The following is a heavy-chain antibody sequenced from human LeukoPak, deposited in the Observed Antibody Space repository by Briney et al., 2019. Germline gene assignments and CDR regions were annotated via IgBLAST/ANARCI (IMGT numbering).Heavy chain of an antibody. J-gene: IGHJ4*02. CDR2: THYRSKWYD. V-gene: IGHV6-1*01. D-gene: IGHD6-19*01. CDR3: ARAVPGTADFDY. CDR1: GDSVSSNSAT. Sequence: SQTLSLTCAISGDSVSSNSATWNWIRQSPSRGFEWLGRTHYRSKWYDDYAVSVKSRMTINPDTSKNQFSLQLNSVTPEDTAVYYCARAVPGTADFDYWGQGTLVTVSS.